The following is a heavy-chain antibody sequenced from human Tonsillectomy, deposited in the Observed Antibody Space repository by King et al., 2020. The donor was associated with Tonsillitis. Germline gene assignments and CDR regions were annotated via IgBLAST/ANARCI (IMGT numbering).Heavy chain of an antibody. J-gene: IGHJ4*02. CDR3: TSWLSGYSDY. D-gene: IGHD3-3*01. CDR2: IRQDGSEA. CDR1: GFTFSNYW. Sequence: VQLVESGGGLVQPGGSLRLSCAASGFTFSNYWMSWVRQAPGKGLEWVANIRQDGSEALYVDSVKGRFTISRDNAKKSLYLQMNSLRAEDTAVYDCTSWLSGYSDYWGQGSLVTVSS. V-gene: IGHV3-7*01.